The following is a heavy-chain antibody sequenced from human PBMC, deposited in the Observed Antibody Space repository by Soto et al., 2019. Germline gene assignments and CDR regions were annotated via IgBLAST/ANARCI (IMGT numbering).Heavy chain of an antibody. Sequence: QVQLQESGPGLVKPSETLSLTCTVSGGSISSYYWSWIRQPPGKGLEWVGYIYYSGSTNYNPSLKSRVTISVDTSKNQFYLKLSSVTAADTAVYYCARSYRRYCSGGSCYSYYYYYMDVCGKGTTVTVSS. CDR3: ARSYRRYCSGGSCYSYYYYYMDV. CDR1: GGSISSYY. V-gene: IGHV4-59*01. CDR2: IYYSGST. J-gene: IGHJ6*03. D-gene: IGHD2-15*01.